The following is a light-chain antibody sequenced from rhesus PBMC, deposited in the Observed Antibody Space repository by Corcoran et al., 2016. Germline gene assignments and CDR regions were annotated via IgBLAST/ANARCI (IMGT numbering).Light chain of an antibody. Sequence: DIQMTQSPSSLSASVGDRVTITCRASENIYKYLSWYHNKPGQAPKLLIYKASTLQSGVPSRFSGSGSGTDVPFNISSLQSADVATYDCKQTYGTPYSFGQGTKVEIK. CDR3: KQTYGTPYS. CDR1: ENIYKY. CDR2: KAS. V-gene: IGKV1-74*01. J-gene: IGKJ2*01.